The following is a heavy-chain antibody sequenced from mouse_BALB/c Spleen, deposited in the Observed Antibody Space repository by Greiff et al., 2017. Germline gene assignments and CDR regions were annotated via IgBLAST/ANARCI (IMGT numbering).Heavy chain of an antibody. CDR3: ARRYGNYVGNYFDY. D-gene: IGHD2-1*01. J-gene: IGHJ2*01. CDR2: ISSGSSTI. V-gene: IGHV5-17*02. CDR1: GFTFSSFG. Sequence: DVMLVESGGGLVQPGGSRKLSCAASGFTFSSFGMHWVRQAPEKGLEWVAYISSGSSTIYYADTVKGRFTISRDNPKNTLFLQMTSLRSEDTAMYYCARRYGNYVGNYFDYWGQGTTLTVSS.